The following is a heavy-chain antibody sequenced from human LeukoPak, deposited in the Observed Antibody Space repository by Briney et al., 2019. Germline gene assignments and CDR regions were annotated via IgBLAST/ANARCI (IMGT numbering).Heavy chain of an antibody. CDR3: ARGGYDSWFDP. V-gene: IGHV1-69*13. J-gene: IGHJ5*02. Sequence: SVKVSCKASGYTFSNYGISWVRQAPGQGLEWMGGIIPIFGTANYAQKFQGRVTITADESTSTAYMELSSLRSEDTAVYYCARGGYDSWFDPWGQGTLVTVSS. CDR2: IIPIFGTA. D-gene: IGHD5-12*01. CDR1: GYTFSNYG.